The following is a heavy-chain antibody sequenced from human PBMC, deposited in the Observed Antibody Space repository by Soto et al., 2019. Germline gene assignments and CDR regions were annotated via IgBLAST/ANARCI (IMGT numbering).Heavy chain of an antibody. CDR2: IIPIFGTA. J-gene: IGHJ4*02. CDR3: ASDIVGATPYYFDY. D-gene: IGHD1-26*01. V-gene: IGHV1-69*06. Sequence: ASVKVSCKASGGTFSSYAISWVRQAPGQGLEWMGGIIPIFGTANYAQKFQGRVTITADKSTSTAYMELSSLRSEDTAVYYCASDIVGATPYYFDYWGQGTLVTVSS. CDR1: GGTFSSYA.